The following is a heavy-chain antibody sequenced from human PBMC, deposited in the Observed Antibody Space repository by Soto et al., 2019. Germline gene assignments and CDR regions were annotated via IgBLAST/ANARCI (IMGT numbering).Heavy chain of an antibody. CDR3: VKGEYYYDSSGYYPFDY. V-gene: IGHV3-23*01. D-gene: IGHD3-22*01. Sequence: GGSLRLSCAASGVTFSSYAMSWVRQAPGKGLEWVSAISGSGGSTYYADSVKGRFTISRDNSKNTVYLQMSSLRAEDTAVYYCVKGEYYYDSSGYYPFDYWGQGTLVTVSS. J-gene: IGHJ4*02. CDR2: ISGSGGST. CDR1: GVTFSSYA.